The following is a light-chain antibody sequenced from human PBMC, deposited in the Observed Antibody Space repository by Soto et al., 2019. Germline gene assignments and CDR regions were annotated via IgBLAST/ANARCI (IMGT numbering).Light chain of an antibody. CDR3: QQYYSYST. CDR2: AAS. Sequence: AIRRTQSPSSLSASTGDRVTITCRASQGISSYLAWYQQKPGKAPKLLIYAASTLQSGVPSRFSGSGSGTDFTLTISCLQSEDFATYYCQQYYSYSTFGQGTKVEIK. CDR1: QGISSY. J-gene: IGKJ1*01. V-gene: IGKV1-8*01.